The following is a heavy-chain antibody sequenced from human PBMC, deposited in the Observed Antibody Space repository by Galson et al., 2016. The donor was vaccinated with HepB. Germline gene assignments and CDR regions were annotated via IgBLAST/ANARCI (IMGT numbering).Heavy chain of an antibody. CDR3: ARSTWYQPLLYDY. CDR1: GGSFSNYY. V-gene: IGHV4-34*01. CDR2: VSHTGSSGSS. J-gene: IGHJ4*02. Sequence: SETLSLTCAVYGGSFSNYYWSWIRQPPGKGLEWIGEVSHTGSSGSSNYNPSLKSRVTISLDTSKSQFSLNLNSVTAADTAMYFCARSTWYQPLLYDYWGQGTLVTVSS. D-gene: IGHD2-2*02.